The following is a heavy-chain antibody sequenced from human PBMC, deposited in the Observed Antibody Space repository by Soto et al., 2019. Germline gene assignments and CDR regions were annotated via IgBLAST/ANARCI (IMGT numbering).Heavy chain of an antibody. V-gene: IGHV3-23*01. CDR1: GFTFSTYT. J-gene: IGHJ4*02. Sequence: EVQILESGGGLIQPGESLRLSCAASGFTFSTYTMSWVRQAPEKGLEWVSSISASGGSTYYADSVKGRFTIFRDNSNNTLFLHMSRLRADDTAVYYFASAVAVGLFDYWGQGTLVTVSS. D-gene: IGHD6-19*01. CDR3: ASAVAVGLFDY. CDR2: ISASGGST.